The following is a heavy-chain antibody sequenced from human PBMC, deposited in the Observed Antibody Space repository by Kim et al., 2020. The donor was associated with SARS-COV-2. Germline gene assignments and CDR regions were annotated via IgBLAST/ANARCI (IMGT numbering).Heavy chain of an antibody. V-gene: IGHV5-51*01. CDR2: IYPGDSDT. CDR3: ARTNKEYSSSSMVYYYYGMDV. D-gene: IGHD6-6*01. CDR1: GYSFTSYW. Sequence: GESLKISCKGSGYSFTSYWIGWVRQMPGKGLEWMGIIYPGDSDTRYSPSFQGQVTISADKSISTAYLQWSSLKASDTAMYYCARTNKEYSSSSMVYYYYGMDVWGQGTTVTVSS. J-gene: IGHJ6*02.